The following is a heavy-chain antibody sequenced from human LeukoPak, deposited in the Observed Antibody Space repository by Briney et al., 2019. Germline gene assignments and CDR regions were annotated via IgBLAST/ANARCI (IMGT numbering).Heavy chain of an antibody. CDR1: GFTFRSYS. J-gene: IGHJ4*02. Sequence: GGSLRLSCAASGFTFRSYSMNWVRQAPGKGLEWVSSIRSSSSYIYYADSVKGRFTISRDNAKNSLYLQMNSLRAEDTAVYYCARSIAVAGRGVYWGQGTLVTVSS. CDR2: IRSSSSYI. V-gene: IGHV3-21*01. D-gene: IGHD6-19*01. CDR3: ARSIAVAGRGVY.